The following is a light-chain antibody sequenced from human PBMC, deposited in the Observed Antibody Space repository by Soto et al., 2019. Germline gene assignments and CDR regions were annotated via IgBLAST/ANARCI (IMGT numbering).Light chain of an antibody. CDR3: QLNYRVPQLT. CDR2: WAS. CDR1: QSLFYSPNNKTY. J-gene: IGKJ4*01. V-gene: IGKV4-1*01. Sequence: DIVMTQSPDSLAVSLGERATINCKSSQSLFYSPNNKTYLAWYQHKAGQSPKLLIYWASNRESGVPDRFSGSGSGTDFTLTISSLQAEDVAVYYCQLNYRVPQLTFGAGTKVEIK.